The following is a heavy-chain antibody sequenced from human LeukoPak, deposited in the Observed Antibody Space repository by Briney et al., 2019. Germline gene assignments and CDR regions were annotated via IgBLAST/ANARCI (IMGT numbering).Heavy chain of an antibody. J-gene: IGHJ4*02. CDR2: ISGSGGST. Sequence: GGSLRLSCAASGFTFSSYAMSWVRQAPGKGLEWVSAISGSGGSTYYADSVKGRFTISRDNSKNTLYPQMNSLRAEDTAVYYCATNTVKAYFDYWGQGTLVTVSS. D-gene: IGHD4-17*01. CDR3: ATNTVKAYFDY. CDR1: GFTFSSYA. V-gene: IGHV3-23*01.